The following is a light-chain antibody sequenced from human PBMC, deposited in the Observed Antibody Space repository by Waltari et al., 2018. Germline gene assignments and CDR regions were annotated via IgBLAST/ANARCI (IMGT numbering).Light chain of an antibody. Sequence: YELTQPPSVSVSAGQTVSITCSGDDLGVKYTCWYQQRSGQSPVLVISQDTKRPSGIPERFSGSTSGNSATLTIRETQALDEADYYCQTWDSNTVVFGGGTKLTVL. CDR3: QTWDSNTVV. CDR1: DLGVKY. J-gene: IGLJ3*02. V-gene: IGLV3-1*01. CDR2: QDT.